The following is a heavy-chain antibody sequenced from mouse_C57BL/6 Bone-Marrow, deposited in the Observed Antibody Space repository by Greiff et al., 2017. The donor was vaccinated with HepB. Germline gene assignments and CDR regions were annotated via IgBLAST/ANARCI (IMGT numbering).Heavy chain of an antibody. CDR3: ARWNYGSSH. D-gene: IGHD1-1*01. CDR2: INPGSGGT. Sequence: VQLQQSGAELVRPGTSVEVSCKASGYAFTNYLIEWVKQRPGQGLEWIGVINPGSGGTNYNEKFKGKATLTADKSSSTAYMQLSSLTSEDSAVYFCARWNYGSSHWGQGTTLTVSS. J-gene: IGHJ2*01. V-gene: IGHV1-54*01. CDR1: GYAFTNYL.